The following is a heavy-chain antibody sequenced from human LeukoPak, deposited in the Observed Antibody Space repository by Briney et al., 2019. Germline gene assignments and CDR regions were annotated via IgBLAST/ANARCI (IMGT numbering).Heavy chain of an antibody. D-gene: IGHD2/OR15-2a*01. V-gene: IGHV3-33*01. Sequence: GGSLRLSCAASGYTFSIYGMNWVRQAPGKGLEWVAIIWYDGSNTYFAESVMGRFSISKDNFKNIVYLQMNSLKIGDTGVYYCARAGIVNALDYWGQGAQVTVSP. CDR3: ARAGIVNALDY. CDR2: IWYDGSNT. J-gene: IGHJ4*02. CDR1: GYTFSIYG.